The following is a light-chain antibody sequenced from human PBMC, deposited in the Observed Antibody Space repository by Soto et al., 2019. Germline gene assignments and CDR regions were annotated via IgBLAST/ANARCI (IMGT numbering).Light chain of an antibody. CDR1: SSDVGGYNY. V-gene: IGLV2-14*01. Sequence: QSALTQPASVSGSTGQSITISCTGTSSDVGGYNYVSWYQQHPGKAPKLVIFEVNNRPSGVSNRFSGSKSGNTASLTISGLQAEDEADYYCSSYRGGSALGVFGTGTKLTVL. J-gene: IGLJ1*01. CDR3: SSYRGGSALGV. CDR2: EVN.